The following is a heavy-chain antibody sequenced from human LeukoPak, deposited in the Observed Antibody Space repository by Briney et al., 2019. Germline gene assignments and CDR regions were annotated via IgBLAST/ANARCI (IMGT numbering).Heavy chain of an antibody. CDR1: GFTFSDYY. CDR3: ARDMGLPSLDY. D-gene: IGHD1-26*01. J-gene: IGHJ4*02. Sequence: PGGSLRLSCVASGFTFSDYYMSWIRQTPGKGLEWVSYISSGSSTIYYADSVKGRFTVSRDNGKRSLYLQMNSLRAEDTAVYYCARDMGLPSLDYWGQGTLVTVSS. V-gene: IGHV3-11*04. CDR2: ISSGSSTI.